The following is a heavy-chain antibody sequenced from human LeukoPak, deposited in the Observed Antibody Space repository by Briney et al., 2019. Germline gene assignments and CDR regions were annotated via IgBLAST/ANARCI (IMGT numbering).Heavy chain of an antibody. V-gene: IGHV3-30*18. CDR3: AKDIGDIWFGELFSY. CDR1: GFTFSSCG. Sequence: GRSLRLSCAASGFTFSSCGMHWVRQAPGKGLEWVAVISYDGSNKYYADSVKGRFTISRDNSKNTLYLQMNSLRAEDTAVYYCAKDIGDIWFGELFSYWGQGTLVTVSS. J-gene: IGHJ4*02. D-gene: IGHD3-10*01. CDR2: ISYDGSNK.